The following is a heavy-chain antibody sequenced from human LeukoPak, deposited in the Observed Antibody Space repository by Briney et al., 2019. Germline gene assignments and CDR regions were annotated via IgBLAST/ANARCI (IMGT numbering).Heavy chain of an antibody. V-gene: IGHV4-59*08. Sequence: SSETLSLTCTVSGGSISSYYWSWIRQPPGKGLEWIGYIYYSGSTNYNPSLKSRVTISVDTSKNQFSLKLSSVTAADTAVYYCARLFVVPARYYYYGMDVWGQGTTVTVSS. D-gene: IGHD2-2*01. CDR1: GGSISSYY. J-gene: IGHJ6*02. CDR2: IYYSGST. CDR3: ARLFVVPARYYYYGMDV.